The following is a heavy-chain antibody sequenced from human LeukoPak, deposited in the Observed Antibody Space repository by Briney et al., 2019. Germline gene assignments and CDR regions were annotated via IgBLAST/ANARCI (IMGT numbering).Heavy chain of an antibody. CDR1: GYTFTSYG. J-gene: IGHJ4*02. CDR2: FDPEDGET. CDR3: ATIGFKSPDY. Sequence: GASVKVSCKASGYTFTSYGISWVRQAPGKGLEWMGGFDPEDGETIYAQKFQGRVTMTEDTSTDTAYMELSSLRSEDTAVYYCATIGFKSPDYWGQGTLVTVSS. V-gene: IGHV1-24*01. D-gene: IGHD6-25*01.